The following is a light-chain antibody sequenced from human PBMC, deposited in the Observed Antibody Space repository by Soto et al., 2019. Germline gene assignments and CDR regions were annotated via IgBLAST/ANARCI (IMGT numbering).Light chain of an antibody. CDR1: SSDVGGYDY. V-gene: IGLV2-8*01. Sequence: QSALTQPPSVSGSPGQSVTISCTGTSSDVGGYDYVSWYQQRPGKAPKLLIYEVTKRPSGVPDRFSGSKSGSTASLTVSGLQADDEADYYCASYAGTRLFVFGSGTKVTVL. CDR2: EVT. CDR3: ASYAGTRLFV. J-gene: IGLJ1*01.